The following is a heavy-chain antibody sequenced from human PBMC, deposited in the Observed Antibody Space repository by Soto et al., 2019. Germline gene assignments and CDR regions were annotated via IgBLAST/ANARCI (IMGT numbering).Heavy chain of an antibody. D-gene: IGHD2-2*02. CDR3: SRAPGACICPTCYSLYYLDY. CDR2: INPNNGGT. Sequence: SVEGSCKGSGYTLLGYFMHWVRQAPGQGLEWMGWINPNNGGTKYAQKFQGRVTMNRDTSISTAYMELSRLRPDDTALYYCSRAPGACICPTCYSLYYLDYWG. CDR1: GYTLLGYF. J-gene: IGHJ4*01. V-gene: IGHV1-2*02.